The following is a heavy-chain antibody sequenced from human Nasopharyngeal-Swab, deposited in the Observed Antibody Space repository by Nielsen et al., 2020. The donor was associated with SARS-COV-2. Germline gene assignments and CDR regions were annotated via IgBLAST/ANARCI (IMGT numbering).Heavy chain of an antibody. D-gene: IGHD6-13*01. Sequence: GESLKISCAASGVTVSSNYMSWVRQAPGKGLEWVSVIYSGGSTYYADSVKGRFTISRDNSKNTLYLQMNSLRAEDTAVYYCARVSPGSSWYPYYFDYWGQGTLVTVSS. CDR2: IYSGGST. CDR3: ARVSPGSSWYPYYFDY. CDR1: GVTVSSNY. V-gene: IGHV3-53*01. J-gene: IGHJ4*02.